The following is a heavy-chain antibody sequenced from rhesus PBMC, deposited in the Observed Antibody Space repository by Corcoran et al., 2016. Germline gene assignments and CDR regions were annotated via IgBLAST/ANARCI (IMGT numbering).Heavy chain of an antibody. Sequence: VQLQESGPRLVKPSETLSLTCAVSGGSISGGYDWSWIRQSPGKGPEWIGYIYGITGSTNYNPSLKNRVTFSKDTTTNQFSLKLNSVTAADTAVYYCARNYNVRASYYSFDSWGQGVLVTVSS. CDR3: ARNYNVRASYYSFDS. D-gene: IGHD3-3*01. CDR1: GGSISGGYD. CDR2: IYGITGST. V-gene: IGHV4-76*01. J-gene: IGHJ4*01.